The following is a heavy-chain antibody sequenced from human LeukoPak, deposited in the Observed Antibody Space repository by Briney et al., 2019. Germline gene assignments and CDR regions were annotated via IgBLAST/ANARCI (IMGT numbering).Heavy chain of an antibody. CDR3: ARVSPSGVWDV. CDR2: IYTTGSS. V-gene: IGHV4-61*02. CDR1: GGSISGINYY. D-gene: IGHD3-10*01. J-gene: IGHJ6*02. Sequence: SQTLSLTCTVSGGSISGINYYWTWIRQPAGRGLEWIVRIYTTGSSNYNPSLKSRVTISVDTSNNQFSLKLSSVTAADTAVYYCARVSPSGVWDVWGQGTTVTVSS.